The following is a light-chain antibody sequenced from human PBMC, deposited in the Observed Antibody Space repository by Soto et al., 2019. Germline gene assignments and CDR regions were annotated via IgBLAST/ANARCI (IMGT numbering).Light chain of an antibody. Sequence: EIVLTQSPGTLSLSPGDRATLSCRASQSVSSNYLAWYQQKPGQAPRLLIYGASSRATGIPDRFNGSGSGTDFTLTISRLEPEDFAVYYCQRYGTSLPLTFGGGTKVEIK. V-gene: IGKV3-20*01. CDR3: QRYGTSLPLT. J-gene: IGKJ4*01. CDR1: QSVSSNY. CDR2: GAS.